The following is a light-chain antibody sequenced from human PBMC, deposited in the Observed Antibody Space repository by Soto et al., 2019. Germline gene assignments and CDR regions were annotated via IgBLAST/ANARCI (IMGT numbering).Light chain of an antibody. CDR3: LQYNSFRT. V-gene: IGKV1-5*03. J-gene: IGKJ1*01. Sequence: DVQMTQSPSTLSAFVGDTVTITCRASQSIDTRLAWHQQKPGKAPKLLIYKASSLASGVPSRFSGSGSWSEFTLTISGLQPDDFATYYCLQYNSFRTFGQGTRVDIK. CDR2: KAS. CDR1: QSIDTR.